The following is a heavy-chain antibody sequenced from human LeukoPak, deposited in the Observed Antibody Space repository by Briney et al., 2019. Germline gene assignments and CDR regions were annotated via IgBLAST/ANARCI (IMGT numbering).Heavy chain of an antibody. CDR2: MNPNSGNT. CDR3: ARGSYCSSTSCYYWFDP. V-gene: IGHV1-8*01. CDR1: GYTFTSYD. J-gene: IGHJ5*02. Sequence: GASVKVSCKASGYTFTSYDINWVRQATGQGLEWMGWMNPNSGNTGYAQKFQGRVTMTRNTPISTAYMELSSLRSEDTAVYYCARGSYCSSTSCYYWFDPWGQGTLVTVSS. D-gene: IGHD2-2*01.